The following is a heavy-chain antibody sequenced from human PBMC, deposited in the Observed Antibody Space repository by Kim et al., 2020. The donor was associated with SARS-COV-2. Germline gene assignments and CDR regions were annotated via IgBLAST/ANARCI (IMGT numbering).Heavy chain of an antibody. Sequence: SVKGRFTISRDNAKNSLYLQMNSLRAEDTAVYYCASGRWGVGAGYWYFDLWGRGTLVTVSS. D-gene: IGHD1-26*01. V-gene: IGHV3-11*01. CDR3: ASGRWGVGAGYWYFDL. J-gene: IGHJ2*01.